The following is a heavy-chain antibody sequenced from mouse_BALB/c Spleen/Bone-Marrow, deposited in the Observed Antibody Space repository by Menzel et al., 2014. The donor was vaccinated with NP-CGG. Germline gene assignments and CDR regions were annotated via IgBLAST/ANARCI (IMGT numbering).Heavy chain of an antibody. CDR2: IDPYDSET. Sequence: VKLMESGAELVRPGASVKLSCKASGYTFTSNWMNWVKQRPEQGLEWIGRIDPYDSETHYNQKFKDKAILTVDKSSSTAYMHLNSLTSEDSAVYYCARWGYGSTYYYAMDYWGQGTSVTVSS. CDR3: ARWGYGSTYYYAMDY. V-gene: IGHV1-52*01. CDR1: GYTFTSNW. D-gene: IGHD1-1*01. J-gene: IGHJ4*01.